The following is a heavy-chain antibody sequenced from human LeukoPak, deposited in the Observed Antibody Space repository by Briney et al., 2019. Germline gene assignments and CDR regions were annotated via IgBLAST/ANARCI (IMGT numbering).Heavy chain of an antibody. Sequence: SETLSLTCTVSGGSISRSSYQWGWIRQPPGKGLEWIGSLYYPGSTYYNPSLKSRVTISVDTAKNQLSLKVNSVTVADTAVYYCAKLMLDGYNGDYWGQGTLVTVSS. V-gene: IGHV4-39*01. D-gene: IGHD5-24*01. CDR1: GGSISRSSYQ. CDR3: AKLMLDGYNGDY. J-gene: IGHJ4*02. CDR2: LYYPGST.